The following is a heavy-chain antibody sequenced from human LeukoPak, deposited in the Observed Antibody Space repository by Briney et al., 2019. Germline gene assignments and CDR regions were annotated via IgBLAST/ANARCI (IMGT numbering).Heavy chain of an antibody. D-gene: IGHD2-2*01. CDR2: IYYSGST. J-gene: IGHJ5*02. V-gene: IGHV4-39*07. CDR3: ARESDRYCYSTSCPNWYDP. Sequence: PSETLSLTCTVSGGSISSSSYYWGWIRQPSGKGLEWIGSIYYSGSTYYNPSLKSRVSISVDTSKNQFSLKLSSVTAADTAVYYCARESDRYCYSTSCPNWYDPWGQGTLVTVSS. CDR1: GGSISSSSYY.